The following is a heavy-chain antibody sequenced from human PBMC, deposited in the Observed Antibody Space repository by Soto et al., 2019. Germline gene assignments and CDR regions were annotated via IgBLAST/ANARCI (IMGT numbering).Heavy chain of an antibody. CDR1: GFTFSSYA. V-gene: IGHV3-30-3*01. CDR3: ASGVNGGPLDY. J-gene: IGHJ4*02. Sequence: QVQLVESGGGVVQPGRSLRLSCAASGFTFSSYAMHWVRQAPGKGLEWVAVISYDGSNKYYADSVKGRFTISRDNSKNTLYLQMNSLRAEDTAVYYCASGVNGGPLDYWGQGTLVTVSS. CDR2: ISYDGSNK.